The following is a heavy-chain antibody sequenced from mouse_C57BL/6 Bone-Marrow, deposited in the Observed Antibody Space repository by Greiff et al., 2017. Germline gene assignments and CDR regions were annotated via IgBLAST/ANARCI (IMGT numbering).Heavy chain of an antibody. Sequence: EVKVVESGEGLVKPGGSLKLSCAASGFTFSSYAMSWVRQTPEKRLEWVAYISSGGDYIYYADTVKGRFTISRDNARNTLYLQMSSLKSEDTAMYYCTRDYFYYAMDYWGQGTSVTVSS. CDR2: ISSGGDYI. CDR3: TRDYFYYAMDY. V-gene: IGHV5-9-1*02. D-gene: IGHD1-1*01. CDR1: GFTFSSYA. J-gene: IGHJ4*01.